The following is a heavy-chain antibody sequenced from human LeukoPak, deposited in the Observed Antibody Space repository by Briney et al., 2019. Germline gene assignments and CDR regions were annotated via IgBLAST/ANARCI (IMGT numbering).Heavy chain of an antibody. CDR2: IYNSGST. CDR3: ARDRELGS. CDR1: GGSISIYY. J-gene: IGHJ5*02. V-gene: IGHV4-59*01. D-gene: IGHD3-16*01. Sequence: SETLSLTCIVSGGSISIYYWNWIRQPPGKGLEWIGYIYNSGSTDYNPSLKRRVTISADTSKNPFSLKLTSVTAADTAVYSGARDRELGSWGQGILVTVSS.